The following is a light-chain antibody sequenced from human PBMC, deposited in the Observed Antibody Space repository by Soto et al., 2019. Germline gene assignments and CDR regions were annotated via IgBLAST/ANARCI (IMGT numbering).Light chain of an antibody. Sequence: QSVLTQPPSVSVAPGQKVTISCSGSSSNIGNNYVSWYQQLPGTAPKLLIYENNKRPSGIPDQFSGSKSGTSATLGITGLQTGDEADYYCGTWDSSLSAGGVFGTGTKVTVL. J-gene: IGLJ1*01. CDR3: GTWDSSLSAGGV. CDR1: SSNIGNNY. V-gene: IGLV1-51*02. CDR2: ENN.